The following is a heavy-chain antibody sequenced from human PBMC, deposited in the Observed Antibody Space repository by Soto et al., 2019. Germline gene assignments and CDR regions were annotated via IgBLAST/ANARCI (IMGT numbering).Heavy chain of an antibody. CDR2: IIPIFGTA. CDR3: GSPAATGGYYYYGMDV. Sequence: SVKVSCKASGGTFSSYAISWVRQAPRQGLEWMGGIIPIFGTANYAQKFQGRVTITADESTSTAYMELSSLRSEDTAVYYCGSPAATGGYYYYGMDVWGQGTTVTVSS. J-gene: IGHJ6*02. V-gene: IGHV1-69*13. D-gene: IGHD2-2*01. CDR1: GGTFSSYA.